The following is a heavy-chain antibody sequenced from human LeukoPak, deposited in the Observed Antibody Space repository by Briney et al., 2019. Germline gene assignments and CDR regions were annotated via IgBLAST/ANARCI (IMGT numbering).Heavy chain of an antibody. CDR1: GYTLTELS. CDR2: FDPEDGET. J-gene: IGHJ4*02. CDR3: ATDLLLYSSSSFSY. D-gene: IGHD6-6*01. Sequence: APVKVSCKVSGYTLTELSMHWVRQAPGKGLEWMGGFDPEDGETIYAQKFQGRVTMTEDTSTDTAYMELSSLRSEDTAVYYCATDLLLYSSSSFSYWGQGTLVTVSS. V-gene: IGHV1-24*01.